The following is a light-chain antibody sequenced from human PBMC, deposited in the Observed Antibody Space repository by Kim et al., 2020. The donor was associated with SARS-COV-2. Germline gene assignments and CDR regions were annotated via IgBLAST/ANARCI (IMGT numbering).Light chain of an antibody. V-gene: IGKV3-20*01. CDR2: GAS. J-gene: IGKJ1*01. CDR1: QSVNNNY. Sequence: SPGERATLSCRASQSVNNNYIAWYRQKAGQAPRLLIYGASSRTTGIPDRFSGSGSGTDFILTISRLEPEDFAVYYCQQHGNSPWSFGQGTKVDIK. CDR3: QQHGNSPWS.